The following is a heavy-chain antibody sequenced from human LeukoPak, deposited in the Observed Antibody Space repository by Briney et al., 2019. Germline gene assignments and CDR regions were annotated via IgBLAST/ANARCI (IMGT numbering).Heavy chain of an antibody. V-gene: IGHV1-69*13. CDR1: GGTFSSYA. D-gene: IGHD3-3*01. CDR3: ARTEYYDFWSGLSWFDP. CDR2: SIPIFGTA. Sequence: SVKVSCKASGGTFSSYAISWVRQAPGQGLECMGGSIPIFGTANYAQKFQGRVTITADESTSTAYMELSSLRSEDTAVYYCARTEYYDFWSGLSWFDPWGQGTLVTVSS. J-gene: IGHJ5*02.